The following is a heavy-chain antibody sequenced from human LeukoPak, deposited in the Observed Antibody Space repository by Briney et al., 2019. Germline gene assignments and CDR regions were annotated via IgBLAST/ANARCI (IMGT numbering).Heavy chain of an antibody. CDR1: GGSISSNSYY. CDR3: ARIAVAEDYYFDY. CDR2: IYDSGST. J-gene: IGHJ4*02. D-gene: IGHD6-19*01. V-gene: IGHV4-39*01. Sequence: PSETLSLTCTVSGGSISSNSYYWGWIRQPPGKGLEWIGSIYDSGSTYYNPSLKSRVTISVDTSKNQFSLKLRSVTAADTAVYYCARIAVAEDYYFDYWGQETLVTVSS.